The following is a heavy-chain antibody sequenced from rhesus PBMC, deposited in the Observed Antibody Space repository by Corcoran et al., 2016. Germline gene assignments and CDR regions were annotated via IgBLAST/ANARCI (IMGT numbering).Heavy chain of an antibody. CDR3: ARHWTGVDY. J-gene: IGHJ4*01. Sequence: QVQLQESGPGLVKPSETLSLTCAVSGYSISSGYYWGWIRQAPGKGLEYIGYISGSSRSTSYNPSRRGRVTISKDTSKNQFSLKLSSVTAADAAVYYCARHWTGVDYWGQGVLVTVSS. V-gene: IGHV4-99*01. CDR2: ISGSSRST. CDR1: GYSISSGYY. D-gene: IGHD3-3*01.